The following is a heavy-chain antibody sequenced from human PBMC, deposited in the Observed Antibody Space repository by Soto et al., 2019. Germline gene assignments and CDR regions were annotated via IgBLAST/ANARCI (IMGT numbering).Heavy chain of an antibody. CDR2: LSGSGSRT. CDR1: GFTFSNYA. J-gene: IGHJ4*02. CDR3: AKPRITIFVREPDS. D-gene: IGHD3-3*01. Sequence: GGSLRLSCAASGFTFSNYAMSWVRQAPGKGLEWVSGLSGSGSRTYYADSVKGRFTISRDNSKNTLYLQMNDLRAEDTVVYYCAKPRITIFVREPDSWGQGTLVTVSS. V-gene: IGHV3-23*01.